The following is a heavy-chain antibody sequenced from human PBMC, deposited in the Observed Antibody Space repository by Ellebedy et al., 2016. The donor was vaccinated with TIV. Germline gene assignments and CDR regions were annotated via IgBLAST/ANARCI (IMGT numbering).Heavy chain of an antibody. D-gene: IGHD3-10*01. CDR3: ARDQMVRGLIISLSYYYGIDV. J-gene: IGHJ6*02. CDR1: GFTFSSYA. Sequence: GESLKISCAASGFTFSSYAMHWVRQAPGKGLEWVAVISYDGTNKYYADSVKGRFTISRDNSKNTLYLQMNSLRAEDTAVYYCARDQMVRGLIISLSYYYGIDVWGQGTTVTVSS. V-gene: IGHV3-30-3*01. CDR2: ISYDGTNK.